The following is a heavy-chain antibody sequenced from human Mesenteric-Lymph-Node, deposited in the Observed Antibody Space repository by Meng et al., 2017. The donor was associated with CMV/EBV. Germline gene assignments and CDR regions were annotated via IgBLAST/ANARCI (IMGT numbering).Heavy chain of an antibody. D-gene: IGHD3-3*01. J-gene: IGHJ4*02. CDR1: GGAFRCVVYY. V-gene: IGHV4-31*02. CDR3: ARQLDAFWSGYPLDS. Sequence: GGAFRCVVYYCALLRLCPAKGLEWIAYIHHSATTSHTPSLKSRVSISVDTSENPFSLRLSSVTAADTAVYSCARQLDAFWSGYPLDSWGRGTLVTVSS. CDR2: IHHSATT.